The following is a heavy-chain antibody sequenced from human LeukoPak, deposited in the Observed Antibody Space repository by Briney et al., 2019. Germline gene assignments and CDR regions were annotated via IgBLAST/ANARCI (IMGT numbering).Heavy chain of an antibody. CDR3: ARVYSLGYCSSTSCYALDY. J-gene: IGHJ4*02. Sequence: GGSLRLSCAASGFTFSSYAMHWVRQAPGKGLEWVAVISYDGSNKYYADSVKGRFTISRDNSKNTLYLQMNSLRSEDTAVYYCARVYSLGYCSSTSCYALDYWGQGTLVTVSS. D-gene: IGHD2-2*01. CDR2: ISYDGSNK. V-gene: IGHV3-30-3*01. CDR1: GFTFSSYA.